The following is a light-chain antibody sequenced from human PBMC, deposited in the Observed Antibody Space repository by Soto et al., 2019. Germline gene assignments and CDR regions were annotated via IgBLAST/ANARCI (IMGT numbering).Light chain of an antibody. CDR1: QRVSSY. Sequence: EIVLTQSPATLSLSPGERATLSCRASQRVSSYLAWYQQKPGQAPRLLIYDASYSATGIPARFSGSGSGTDFTLTISSLEPEDFAVYYCQQRSNWPLTFGGGTKVEIK. V-gene: IGKV3-11*01. CDR2: DAS. J-gene: IGKJ4*01. CDR3: QQRSNWPLT.